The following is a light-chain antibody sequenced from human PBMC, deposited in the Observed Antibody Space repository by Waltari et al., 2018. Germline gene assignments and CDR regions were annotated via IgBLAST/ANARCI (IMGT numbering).Light chain of an antibody. CDR1: QSVSSN. Sequence: EIVMKQSPATLSVSPGERATLSCRASQSVSSNLAWYQHKPGQAPRLRIDGASPSATGIPARFRDSGAEPEFTLTSSSLQSDDFAVYYCQQYNNWPPETFGQGTKVEIK. J-gene: IGKJ1*01. V-gene: IGKV3-15*01. CDR2: GAS. CDR3: QQYNNWPPET.